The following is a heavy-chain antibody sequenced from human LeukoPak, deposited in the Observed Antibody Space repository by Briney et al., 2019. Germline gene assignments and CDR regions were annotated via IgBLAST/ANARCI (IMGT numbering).Heavy chain of an antibody. D-gene: IGHD4-17*01. CDR3: AKGRNEDGDAALNY. CDR1: GFTFSSYA. V-gene: IGHV3-23*01. Sequence: QSGGSLRLSCVASGFTFSSYAMSWVRQAPGKGLEWVSSISGSGGNTFYADSVKGRFTISRDNSKNTLYLQTNSLRAEDTAAYHCAKGRNEDGDAALNYWGQGTLVTVSS. CDR2: ISGSGGNT. J-gene: IGHJ4*02.